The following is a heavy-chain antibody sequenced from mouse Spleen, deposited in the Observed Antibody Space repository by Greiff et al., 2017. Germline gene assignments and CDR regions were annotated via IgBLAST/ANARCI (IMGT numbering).Heavy chain of an antibody. J-gene: IGHJ3*01. Sequence: VQRVESGPGLVAPSQSLSITCTVSGFSLTNYAVHWVRQSPGKGLEWLGVIWSDGSTDYNAAFISRLSISKDNSKSQVFFKMNSLQADDTAIYYCARNPDYRYDGFAYWGQGTLVTVSP. V-gene: IGHV2-4-1*01. D-gene: IGHD2-14*01. CDR3: ARNPDYRYDGFAY. CDR2: IWSDGST. CDR1: GFSLTNYA.